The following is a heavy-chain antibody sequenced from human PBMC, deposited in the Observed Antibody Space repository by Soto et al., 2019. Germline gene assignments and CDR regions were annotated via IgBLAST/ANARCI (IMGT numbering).Heavy chain of an antibody. D-gene: IGHD3-16*01. V-gene: IGHV3-74*01. Sequence: QPGGSLRLSCAASGFTFSIYWMHWVRQAPGKGLVWVSHISSDGSSTRYADSVKGRFTVSRDNAKNSLYLQMNSLRAEDTAVYYCARDDEMGYFDYWGQGTLVTVSS. CDR2: ISSDGSST. CDR3: ARDDEMGYFDY. J-gene: IGHJ4*02. CDR1: GFTFSIYW.